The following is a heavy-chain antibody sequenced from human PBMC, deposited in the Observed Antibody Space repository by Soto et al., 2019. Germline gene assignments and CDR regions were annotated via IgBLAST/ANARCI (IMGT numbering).Heavy chain of an antibody. J-gene: IGHJ4*02. CDR3: ARLGTPTDY. CDR2: IYYSGST. CDR1: GGSISSYY. D-gene: IGHD3-10*01. Sequence: TSETLSLTCTVSGGSISSYYWSWIRQPPGKGLEWIGYIYYSGSTNYNPSLKSRVTISVDTSKNQFSLKLSSVTAADTAVYYCARLGTPTDYWGQRTLVTVSS. V-gene: IGHV4-59*08.